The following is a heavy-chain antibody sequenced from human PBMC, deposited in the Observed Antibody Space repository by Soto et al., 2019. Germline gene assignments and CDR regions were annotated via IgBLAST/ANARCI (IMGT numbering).Heavy chain of an antibody. V-gene: IGHV1-18*01. CDR3: ARDGDCSSTSCYAGSYYYYGMDV. CDR1: GYTFTSYG. Sequence: GASVKVSCKASGYTFTSYGISWVRQAPGQGLEWMGWISAYNGNTNYAQKLQGRVTMTTDTSTSTAYMELRSLRSDDTAVYYCARDGDCSSTSCYAGSYYYYGMDVWGQGTTVTVSS. D-gene: IGHD2-2*01. J-gene: IGHJ6*02. CDR2: ISAYNGNT.